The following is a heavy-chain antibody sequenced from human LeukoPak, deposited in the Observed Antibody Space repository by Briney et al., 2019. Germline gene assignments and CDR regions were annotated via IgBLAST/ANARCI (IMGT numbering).Heavy chain of an antibody. D-gene: IGHD1-26*01. CDR3: ASGPILRVFDY. Sequence: PGGSLRLSCAASGFVFSNFSMNWVRQTPGKGLEWASYISSRSRTLHYADSVKGRFTVSRDNGKNALYLQMTGPTADDTAIYYCASGPILRVFDYWGQGILVTVSS. J-gene: IGHJ4*02. V-gene: IGHV3-48*01. CDR2: ISSRSRTL. CDR1: GFVFSNFS.